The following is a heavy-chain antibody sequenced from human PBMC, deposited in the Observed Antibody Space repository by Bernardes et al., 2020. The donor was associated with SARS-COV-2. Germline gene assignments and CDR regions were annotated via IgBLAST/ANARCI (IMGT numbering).Heavy chain of an antibody. CDR3: AREGSRIRPIYYYYGMDV. J-gene: IGHJ6*02. D-gene: IGHD5-18*01. V-gene: IGHV4-61*02. Sequence: SETLSLTCTVSGGSISSGSYYWDWFRQPAGKGLEWIGRIYTSGSTNYNPSLKSRVTISSDTSKNQFSLKLSSVTAADTAVYYCAREGSRIRPIYYYYGMDVWGQGTTVSVS. CDR1: GGSISSGSYY. CDR2: IYTSGST.